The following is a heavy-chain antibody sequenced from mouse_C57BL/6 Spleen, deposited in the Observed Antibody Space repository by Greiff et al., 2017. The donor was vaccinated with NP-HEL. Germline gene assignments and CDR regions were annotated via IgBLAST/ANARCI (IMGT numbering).Heavy chain of an antibody. CDR3: ARWDYTLDY. Sequence: VQLQQSGPELVKPGASVKISCKASGYAFSSSWMNWVKQMPGKGLEWIGRIYPGDGDTNYNGKFKGKATLTADKSSSTAYMQLSSLTSEDSAVYFCARWDYTLDYWGQGTTLTVSS. CDR1: GYAFSSSW. V-gene: IGHV1-82*01. J-gene: IGHJ2*01. D-gene: IGHD2-12*01. CDR2: IYPGDGDT.